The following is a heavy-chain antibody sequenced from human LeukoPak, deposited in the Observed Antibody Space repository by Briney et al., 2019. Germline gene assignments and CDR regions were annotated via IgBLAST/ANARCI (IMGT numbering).Heavy chain of an antibody. V-gene: IGHV1-2*02. CDR3: ARELNYDSSGYYFDY. CDR1: GYTFTVYF. D-gene: IGHD3-22*01. Sequence: ASVKVSCKASGYTFTVYFMHWVRQAPGQGLEWMGWINPNSGGTNYAQKFQGRVTMTRDTSISTAYMELSRLRSDNTAVYYCARELNYDSSGYYFDYWGQGTLVTVSS. J-gene: IGHJ4*02. CDR2: INPNSGGT.